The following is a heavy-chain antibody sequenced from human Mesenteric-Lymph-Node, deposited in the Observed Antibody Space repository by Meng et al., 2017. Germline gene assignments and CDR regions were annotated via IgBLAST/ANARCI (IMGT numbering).Heavy chain of an antibody. CDR2: IYHGVNI. CDR3: VRDTRRGGGWFDP. V-gene: IGHV4-30-2*01. D-gene: IGHD3-10*01. Sequence: QVQLPESGSALVGPSQTLSLPCAVSGDSITSGDYSWTWIRQPPGKGLEWIGYIYHGVNIYYTPSLRSRVTISVDKSRNQFSLKLTSVSAADTAVYYCVRDTRRGGGWFDPWGQGTLVTVSS. CDR1: GDSITSGDYS. J-gene: IGHJ5*02.